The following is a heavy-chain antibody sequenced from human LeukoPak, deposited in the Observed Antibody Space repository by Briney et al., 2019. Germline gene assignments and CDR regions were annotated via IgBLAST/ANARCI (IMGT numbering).Heavy chain of an antibody. CDR3: ARDPRDILTGYYSNYYYYYMDV. D-gene: IGHD3-9*01. V-gene: IGHV1-2*02. CDR1: GYTFTGYY. Sequence: AASVKVSCKASGYTFTGYYMHWVRQAPGQGLEWMGWINPNSGGTNYAQKFQGRVTMTRDTSISTAYMELSRLRSDDTAVYYCARDPRDILTGYYSNYYYYYMDVWGKGTTVTISS. J-gene: IGHJ6*03. CDR2: INPNSGGT.